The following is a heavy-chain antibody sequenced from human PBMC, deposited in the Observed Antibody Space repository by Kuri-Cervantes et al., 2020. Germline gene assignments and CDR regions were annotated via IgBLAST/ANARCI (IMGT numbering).Heavy chain of an antibody. CDR1: GGSISSSNW. CDR2: IYHSGST. Sequence: SETLSLTCAVSGGSISSSNWWSWVRQPPGKGLEWIGEIYHSGSTNYNPSLKSRVTISVDTSKNQFSLKLSSVTAADTAVYYCARDLGIGSGGSQHLNKNWFDPWGQGTLVTVSS. V-gene: IGHV4-4*02. J-gene: IGHJ5*02. D-gene: IGHD2-15*01. CDR3: ARDLGIGSGGSQHLNKNWFDP.